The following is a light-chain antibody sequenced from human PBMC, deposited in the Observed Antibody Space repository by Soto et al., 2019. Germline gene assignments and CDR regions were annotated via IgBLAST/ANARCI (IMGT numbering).Light chain of an antibody. CDR2: EVF. J-gene: IGLJ3*02. V-gene: IGLV2-14*01. Sequence: QSALTQPASVSGSPGQTITISCTGTSSDIGGYDVVSWYQQHPGKAPKLMIYEVFRRPSGISNRFSASKSGNTASLTISTLQAEDEADYYCSSYTTSNTVVFGGGTKVTVL. CDR1: SSDIGGYDV. CDR3: SSYTTSNTVV.